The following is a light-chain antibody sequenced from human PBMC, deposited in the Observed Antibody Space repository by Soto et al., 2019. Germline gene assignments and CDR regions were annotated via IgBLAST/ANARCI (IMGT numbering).Light chain of an antibody. CDR3: QQSYSTPLT. J-gene: IGKJ4*01. CDR2: AAS. Sequence: DIQMTQSPSSLSASVGDRVTITCRASQSISSYLNWYQQKPGKAPKLLIYAASSFQSEVPSRFSGSASRTYFSLTISSLQPEDFATYYCQQSYSTPLTFHGGTTVEIK. CDR1: QSISSY. V-gene: IGKV1-39*01.